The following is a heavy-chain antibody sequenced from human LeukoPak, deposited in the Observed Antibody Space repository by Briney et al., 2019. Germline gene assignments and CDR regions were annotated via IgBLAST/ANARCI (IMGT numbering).Heavy chain of an antibody. D-gene: IGHD5-24*01. V-gene: IGHV4-59*08. CDR2: IYYSGST. CDR3: ARLRRRGTWPRGGYNYVDY. J-gene: IGHJ4*02. Sequence: SETLSLTCTVAGGSISSYYWSWIRQPPGKGLEWIGYIYYSGSTNYNPSLKSRVTISVDTSKNQFSLKLSSVTAADTAVYYCARLRRRGTWPRGGYNYVDYWGQGTLVTVSS. CDR1: GGSISSYY.